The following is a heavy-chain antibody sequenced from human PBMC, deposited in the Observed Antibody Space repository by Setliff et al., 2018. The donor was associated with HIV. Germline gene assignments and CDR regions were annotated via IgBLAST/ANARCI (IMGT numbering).Heavy chain of an antibody. V-gene: IGHV3-7*01. CDR2: IKEDGSEQ. D-gene: IGHD2-15*01. CDR3: AKDVCSGAYCYAYYYYGMDV. J-gene: IGHJ6*02. Sequence: PGGSLRLSCAASGFSISDFWMSWVRQAPGKGLEWVANIKEDGSEQYYMDSVKGRFTIARDNAKNTLYLQMNSLRVEDTAVYYCAKDVCSGAYCYAYYYYGMDVWGQGTMVTVSS. CDR1: GFSISDFW.